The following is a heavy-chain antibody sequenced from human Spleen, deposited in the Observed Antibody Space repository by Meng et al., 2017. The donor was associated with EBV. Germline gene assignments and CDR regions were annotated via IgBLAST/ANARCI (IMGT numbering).Heavy chain of an antibody. V-gene: IGHV3-33*01. D-gene: IGHD6-13*01. CDR1: GIKFWTYG. CDR3: ATYSSPIDY. J-gene: IGHJ4*02. CDR2: ISNDGSSE. Sequence: QVQSGESGGGVVLPGRSVRLSWAASGIKFWTYGMHWVRQAPGKGLEWVAVISNDGSSEYYAESVKGRFTISRDNSMDILYLQMNSLRVEDTAVYYCATYSSPIDYWGQGTLVTVSS.